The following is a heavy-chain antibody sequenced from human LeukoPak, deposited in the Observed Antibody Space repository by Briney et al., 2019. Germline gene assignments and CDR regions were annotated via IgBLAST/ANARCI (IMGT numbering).Heavy chain of an antibody. Sequence: PGGSLRLSCAASGFTFSNAWMSWVRQAPGKGLEWVSYISSSGSTIYYADSVKGRFTISRDNAKNSLYLQMNSLRAEDTAVYYCASYTLGGNGYSNPDAFDIWGQGTMVTVSS. V-gene: IGHV3-11*04. CDR1: GFTFSNAW. CDR2: ISSSGSTI. J-gene: IGHJ3*02. CDR3: ASYTLGGNGYSNPDAFDI. D-gene: IGHD4-11*01.